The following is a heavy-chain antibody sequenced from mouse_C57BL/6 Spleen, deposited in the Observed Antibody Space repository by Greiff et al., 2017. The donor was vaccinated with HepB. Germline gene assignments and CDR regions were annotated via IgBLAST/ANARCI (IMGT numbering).Heavy chain of an antibody. J-gene: IGHJ3*01. CDR2: IYPSDGST. D-gene: IGHD2-1*01. V-gene: IGHV1-78*01. CDR1: GYTFTDHT. Sequence: VQLQQSDAELVKPGASVKISCKVSGYTFTDHTIHWMKQRPEQGLEWIGYIYPSDGSTKYNEKFKGKATLTADKSSSTAYMQLNSLTSEDSAVYFCAFIYWYDAWFAYWGQGTLVTVSA. CDR3: AFIYWYDAWFAY.